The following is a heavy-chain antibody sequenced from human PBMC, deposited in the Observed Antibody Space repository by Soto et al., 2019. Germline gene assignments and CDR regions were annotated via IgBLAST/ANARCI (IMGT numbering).Heavy chain of an antibody. D-gene: IGHD2-2*01. Sequence: EVQLMESGGALVKPGGSLRLSCAACGFTFSGYTMNWVRQAPGKGLEWVSSISSTSTYISYADSVKGRFTISRDNANNSLSLQMNSLRAEDTAVYYCARGGAAISGTPEWFDPWGQGTLVTVSS. CDR1: GFTFSGYT. V-gene: IGHV3-21*01. CDR2: ISSTSTYI. J-gene: IGHJ5*02. CDR3: ARGGAAISGTPEWFDP.